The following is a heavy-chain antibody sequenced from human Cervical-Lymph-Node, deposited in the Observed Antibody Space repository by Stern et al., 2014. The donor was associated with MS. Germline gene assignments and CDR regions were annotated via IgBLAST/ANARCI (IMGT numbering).Heavy chain of an antibody. Sequence: QMQLXXXGPEVKKPGTSVKVSCKASGIAFTRSAVQWVRQARGQRLEWIGWIVVDSGDTNYAQQFQERVTFTRDMSTSTAXMXXXXLRSEDTAVYXCAALRTTQYYHXXXXXXWGXXTXV. D-gene: IGHD1-26*01. V-gene: IGHV1-58*01. CDR1: GIAFTRSA. J-gene: IGHJ6*01. CDR2: IVVDSGDT. CDR3: AALRTTQYYHXXXXXX.